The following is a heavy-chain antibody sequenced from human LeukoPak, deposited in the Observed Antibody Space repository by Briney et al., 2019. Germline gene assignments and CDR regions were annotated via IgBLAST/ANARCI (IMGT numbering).Heavy chain of an antibody. CDR1: GGSISSYY. CDR3: AGGLYSSGWLFDY. CDR2: IYYSGST. Sequence: SQTLSLTCSVSGGSISSYYWSWIRQHPGKGLEWIGYIYYSGSTNYNPSLKSRVTISVDTSKNQFSLKLSSVTAADTAVYYCAGGLYSSGWLFDYWGQGTLVTVAS. V-gene: IGHV4-59*08. J-gene: IGHJ4*02. D-gene: IGHD6-19*01.